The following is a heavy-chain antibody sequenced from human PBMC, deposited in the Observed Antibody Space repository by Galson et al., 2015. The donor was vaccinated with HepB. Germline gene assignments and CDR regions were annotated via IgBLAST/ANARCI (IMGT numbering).Heavy chain of an antibody. J-gene: IGHJ6*02. CDR2: MNPNSGNT. CDR3: AREVAGSSSSVGLGYYYYYGMDV. Sequence: SVKVSCKASGSTFTSYDINWVRQATGQGLEWMGWMNPNSGNTGYAQKFQGRVTMTRNTSISTAYMELSSLRSEDTAVYYCAREVAGSSSSVGLGYYYYYGMDVWGQGTTVTVSS. CDR1: GSTFTSYD. D-gene: IGHD6-6*01. V-gene: IGHV1-8*01.